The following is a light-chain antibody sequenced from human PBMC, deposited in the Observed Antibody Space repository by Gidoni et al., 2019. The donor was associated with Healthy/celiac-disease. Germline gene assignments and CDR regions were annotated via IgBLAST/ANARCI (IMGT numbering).Light chain of an antibody. CDR1: QSVSSY. J-gene: IGKJ4*01. V-gene: IGKV3-11*01. CDR3: QQRSNWPLT. Sequence: EIVLTHSPATLSLSPGERATLSCRASQSVSSYLAWYQQKPGQAPRLLNYDASNKATGIPARFSGSGSGTDFTLTISSLEPEDFAVYYCQQRSNWPLTFGGGTKVEIK. CDR2: DAS.